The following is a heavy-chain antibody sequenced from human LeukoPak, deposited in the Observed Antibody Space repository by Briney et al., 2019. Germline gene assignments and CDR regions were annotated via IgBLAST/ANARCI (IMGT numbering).Heavy chain of an antibody. CDR1: GYTFTDYY. V-gene: IGHV1-69-2*01. CDR2: VDPEDGET. Sequence: ASVKVSCKASGYTFTDYYMHWVQQAPGKGLEWMGRVDPEDGETIYAEKFQGRVTITADTSTDTAYMELSSLRSEDTAVYYCATDLWREWELQGLDYWCQETLVTVSS. CDR3: ATDLWREWELQGLDY. D-gene: IGHD1-26*01. J-gene: IGHJ4*02.